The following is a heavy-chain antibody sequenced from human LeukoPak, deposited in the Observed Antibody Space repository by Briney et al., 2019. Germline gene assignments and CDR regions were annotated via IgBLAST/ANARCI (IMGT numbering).Heavy chain of an antibody. CDR1: GYSISSGYY. J-gene: IGHJ4*02. CDR3: ARAGGGSYWVDY. D-gene: IGHD1-26*01. V-gene: IGHV4-38-2*02. Sequence: SETLSLTCTVSGYSISSGYYWGWIRQPPGKGLEWIGSIYHSGSTYYNPSLKSRVTISVDTSKNQFSLKLSSVTAADTAVYYCARAGGGSYWVDYWGQGTLVTVSS. CDR2: IYHSGST.